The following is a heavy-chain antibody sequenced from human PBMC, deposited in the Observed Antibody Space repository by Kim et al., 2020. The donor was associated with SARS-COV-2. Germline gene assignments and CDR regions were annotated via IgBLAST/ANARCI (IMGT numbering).Heavy chain of an antibody. CDR3: ARHGKALVPLSDY. V-gene: IGHV4-39*01. D-gene: IGHD1-1*01. Sequence: SETLSLTCTVSGGSISSSSYYWGWIRQPPGKGLEWIGSIYYSGSTYYNPSLKSRVTISVDTSKNQFSLKLSSVTAADTAVYYCARHGKALVPLSDYWGQGALVTVSS. CDR2: IYYSGST. J-gene: IGHJ4*02. CDR1: GGSISSSSYY.